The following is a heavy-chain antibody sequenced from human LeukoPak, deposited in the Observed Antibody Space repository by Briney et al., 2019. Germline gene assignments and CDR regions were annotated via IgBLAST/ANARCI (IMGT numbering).Heavy chain of an antibody. CDR2: ISGSGGST. V-gene: IGHV3-23*01. CDR3: AKGIAARYYYYYYMDV. Sequence: GGSLRLSCAASGFTFSSYAMSWVRQAPGKGLEWVSAISGSGGSTYYADSVKGRFTISRDNSKNTLYLQMNSLRAEDTAVYYCAKGIAARYYYYYYMDVWGKGTTVTVSS. D-gene: IGHD6-6*01. J-gene: IGHJ6*03. CDR1: GFTFSSYA.